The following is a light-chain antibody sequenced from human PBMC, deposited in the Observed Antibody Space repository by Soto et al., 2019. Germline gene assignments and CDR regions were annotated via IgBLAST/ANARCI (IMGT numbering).Light chain of an antibody. CDR1: QGISSY. Sequence: DIQMTQSASSLSASLGARVTTTWRASQGISSYLAWFQQKKGKVPKLLIYAASTLQSGVPSRFSGSGYGTDFNLTISSLQTEDFSTYYCQQGSTTPITFGLGTRLEIK. CDR3: QQGSTTPIT. CDR2: AAS. V-gene: IGKV1-27*01. J-gene: IGKJ5*01.